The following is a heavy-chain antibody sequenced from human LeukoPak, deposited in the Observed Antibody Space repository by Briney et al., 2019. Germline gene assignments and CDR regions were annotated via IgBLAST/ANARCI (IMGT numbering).Heavy chain of an antibody. Sequence: ASVKVSCKASVGTFSSYTISWVRQAPGQGLEWMGRINPNRGGTHYAQKFQGRVTMTRDTSISTAYMELSRLRSDDTAVYYCARGNAPGYCSGGSCYLEFDYWGQGTLVTVSS. CDR1: VGTFSSYT. CDR3: ARGNAPGYCSGGSCYLEFDY. V-gene: IGHV1-2*06. D-gene: IGHD2-15*01. CDR2: INPNRGGT. J-gene: IGHJ4*02.